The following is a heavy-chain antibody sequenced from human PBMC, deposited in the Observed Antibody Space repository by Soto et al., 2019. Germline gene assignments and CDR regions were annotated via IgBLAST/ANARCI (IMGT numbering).Heavy chain of an antibody. J-gene: IGHJ4*02. V-gene: IGHV4-4*07. CDR2: IYTSGST. Sequence: SETLSLTCTVSGGSISSYYWSWIRQPAGKGLEWIGRIYTSGSTNYNPSLKSRVTMSVDTSKNQFSLKLSSVTAADTAVYYCARDSSVVTPGYFDYWGQGTLVTVS. CDR3: ARDSSVVTPGYFDY. D-gene: IGHD2-21*02. CDR1: GGSISSYY.